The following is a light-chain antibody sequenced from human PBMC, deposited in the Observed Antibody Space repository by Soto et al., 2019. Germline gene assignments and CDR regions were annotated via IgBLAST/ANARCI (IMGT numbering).Light chain of an antibody. CDR2: DAS. Sequence: EIVLTQSPATLSLSPGERATLSCRASQSVSSYLAWYQHKPGQAPRLLIYDASNRAAGVPARFSGSGSGTDFTLTISSLETEDFAVYYGQQRSNWPRTFGQGTKVES. CDR1: QSVSSY. V-gene: IGKV3-11*01. J-gene: IGKJ1*01. CDR3: QQRSNWPRT.